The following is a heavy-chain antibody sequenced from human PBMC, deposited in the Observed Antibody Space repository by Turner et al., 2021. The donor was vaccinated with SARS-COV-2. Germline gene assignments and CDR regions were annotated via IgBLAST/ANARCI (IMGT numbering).Heavy chain of an antibody. CDR3: AREHPPSSWQTYYFDF. CDR1: GFTFSSYG. V-gene: IGHV3-33*01. J-gene: IGHJ4*02. Sequence: QVQLVESGGGVVQPGRSLRLSCAASGFTFSSYGMHWVRQAPGKGLEWVSIIWYDGSKKYYADSVKGRFTIARDNSKNTLYLQMNSLRAEDTAVYYCAREHPPSSWQTYYFDFWGQGTLVTVSS. CDR2: IWYDGSKK. D-gene: IGHD6-13*01.